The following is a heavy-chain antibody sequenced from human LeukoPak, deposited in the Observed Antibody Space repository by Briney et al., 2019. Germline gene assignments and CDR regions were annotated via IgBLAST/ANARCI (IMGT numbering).Heavy chain of an antibody. Sequence: GGSLRLSCATSGFTFSDYSMNWVRQAPGKGLEWVSSISSGSRSMYYADSVKGRFTISRDNAKNSLYLQMNSLRAEDTAAYYCARDYFYCGGDCFVDYWGQGTLVSVSS. V-gene: IGHV3-21*01. J-gene: IGHJ4*02. CDR2: ISSGSRSM. CDR3: ARDYFYCGGDCFVDY. D-gene: IGHD2-21*02. CDR1: GFTFSDYS.